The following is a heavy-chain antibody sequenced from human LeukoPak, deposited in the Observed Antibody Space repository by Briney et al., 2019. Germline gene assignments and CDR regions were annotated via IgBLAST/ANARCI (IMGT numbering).Heavy chain of an antibody. CDR3: ARGPGYSYGYYYYYMDV. D-gene: IGHD5-18*01. J-gene: IGHJ6*03. V-gene: IGHV4-59*01. CDR2: IYYSGST. CDR1: GGSISSYY. Sequence: PSETLSLTCTVSGGSISSYYWSWIRQPPGKGLEGIGYIYYSGSTNYHPSLKSRVTISVDTSNNQFSLKLSSVTAADTAVYYWARGPGYSYGYYYYYMDVWGKGTTVTVSS.